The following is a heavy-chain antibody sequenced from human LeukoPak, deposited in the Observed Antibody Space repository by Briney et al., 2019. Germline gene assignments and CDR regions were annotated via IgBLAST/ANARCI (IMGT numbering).Heavy chain of an antibody. CDR3: ARVWSGYYHDAFDI. D-gene: IGHD3-3*01. V-gene: IGHV1-8*03. J-gene: IGHJ3*02. Sequence: ASVKVSCKASGYTFTSYDINWVRQATGQGLEWMGWMNPNSGNTGYAQKFQGRVTITRNTSISTAYMELSSLRSEDTAVYYCARVWSGYYHDAFDIWGQGTMVTVSS. CDR1: GYTFTSYD. CDR2: MNPNSGNT.